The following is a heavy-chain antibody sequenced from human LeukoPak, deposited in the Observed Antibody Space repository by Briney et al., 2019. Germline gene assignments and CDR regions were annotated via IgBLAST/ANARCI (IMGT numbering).Heavy chain of an antibody. CDR2: IYYTGST. V-gene: IGHV4-39*01. J-gene: IGHJ4*02. CDR3: ARQTGSGLFILP. Sequence: SETLSLTCTVSGGSISSSSYYWGWIRQPPGKGLESIGFIYYTGSTNYNPSLKSRVTISVDTSKNQFSLRLTSVTAADTAVYYCARQTGSGLFILPGGQGTLVTVSS. D-gene: IGHD3/OR15-3a*01. CDR1: GGSISSSSYY.